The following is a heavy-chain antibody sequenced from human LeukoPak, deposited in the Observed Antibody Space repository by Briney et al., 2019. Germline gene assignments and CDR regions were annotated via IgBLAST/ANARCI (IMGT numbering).Heavy chain of an antibody. Sequence: ASVKVSCKAPGYTSTGYYMHWVRQAPGQGLEWMGWINPNSGGTNYAQKFQGRVTMTRDTSISTAYMELSRLRSDDTAVYYCARDPGITIFGVVMYFDYWGQGTLVTVSS. D-gene: IGHD3-3*01. CDR1: GYTSTGYY. V-gene: IGHV1-2*02. CDR3: ARDPGITIFGVVMYFDY. CDR2: INPNSGGT. J-gene: IGHJ4*02.